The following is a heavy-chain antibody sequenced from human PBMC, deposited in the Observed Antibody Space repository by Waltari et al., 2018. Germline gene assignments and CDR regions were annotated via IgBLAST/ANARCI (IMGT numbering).Heavy chain of an antibody. CDR1: GFTFSSYG. CDR2: RSYDGSNK. CDR3: AKSSTPKFGELLSAEYFQH. Sequence: QVQLVESGGGVVQPGRSLRLSCAASGFTFSSYGMHWVRQAPGKGLEWVAVRSYDGSNKNYADSVKGRVTISRDNSKNTLYLQMNSLRAEDTAVYYCAKSSTPKFGELLSAEYFQHWGQGTLVTVSS. J-gene: IGHJ1*01. D-gene: IGHD3-10*02. V-gene: IGHV3-30*18.